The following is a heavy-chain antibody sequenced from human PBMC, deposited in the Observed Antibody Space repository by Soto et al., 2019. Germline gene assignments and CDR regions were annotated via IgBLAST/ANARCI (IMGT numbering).Heavy chain of an antibody. CDR2: IYYSGST. V-gene: IGHV4-30-4*01. D-gene: IGHD2-15*01. CDR3: ARMYCSGGSCYGLDAFDI. Sequence: SSETLSLTCTVSGGSISSGDYYWSWIRQPPGKGLEWIGYIYYSGSTYYNPSLKSRVTISVDTSKNQFSLKLSSVTAADTAVYYCARMYCSGGSCYGLDAFDIWGQGTMVTVSS. CDR1: GGSISSGDYY. J-gene: IGHJ3*02.